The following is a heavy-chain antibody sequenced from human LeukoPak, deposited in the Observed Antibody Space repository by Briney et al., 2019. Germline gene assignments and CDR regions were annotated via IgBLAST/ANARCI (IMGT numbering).Heavy chain of an antibody. V-gene: IGHV4-38-2*02. CDR1: GYSITSDYY. Sequence: SETLSLTCTVSGYSITSDYYWGWIRQPPGKGLEWIGSIYHSGSTYYNPSLKSRVTISVDTSKNQFSLRLTSVTAADTAVYYCARDRSSAYDIDYWGQGTLVTVSS. CDR3: ARDRSSAYDIDY. D-gene: IGHD6-6*01. CDR2: IYHSGST. J-gene: IGHJ4*02.